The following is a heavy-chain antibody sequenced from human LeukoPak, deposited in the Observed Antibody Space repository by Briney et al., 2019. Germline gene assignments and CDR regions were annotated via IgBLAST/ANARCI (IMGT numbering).Heavy chain of an antibody. V-gene: IGHV7-4-1*02. D-gene: IGHD3-16*01. Sequence: GASVKVSCKASGYTFTSYAMNWVRQAPGQGLEWMGWINTNTGNPTYAPGFTGRFVFSLDTSVSTGYLQISSRKAEDTAVYYCARGDELRGPYYYFMDVWGKGTTVTVSS. CDR3: ARGDELRGPYYYFMDV. J-gene: IGHJ6*03. CDR1: GYTFTSYA. CDR2: INTNTGNP.